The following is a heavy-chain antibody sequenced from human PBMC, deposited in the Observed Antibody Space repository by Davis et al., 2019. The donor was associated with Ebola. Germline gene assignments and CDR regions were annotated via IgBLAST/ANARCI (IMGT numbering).Heavy chain of an antibody. D-gene: IGHD3-22*01. CDR2: ISAYNGNT. Sequence: ASVKVSCKASGYTFTSYGISWVRQAPGQGLEWMGWISAYNGNTNYAQKLQGRVTMTTDTSTSTAYMELRSLRSDDTAVYYCASRMPADDYYDSSGYYYPQRNYYYYGMDVWGQGTTVTVSS. J-gene: IGHJ6*02. CDR3: ASRMPADDYYDSSGYYYPQRNYYYYGMDV. V-gene: IGHV1-18*01. CDR1: GYTFTSYG.